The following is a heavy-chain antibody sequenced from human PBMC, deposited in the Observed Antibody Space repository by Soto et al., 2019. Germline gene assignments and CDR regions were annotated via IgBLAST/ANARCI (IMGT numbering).Heavy chain of an antibody. D-gene: IGHD3-3*01. V-gene: IGHV3-30*18. CDR2: ISYDGSNK. J-gene: IGHJ6*02. Sequence: QVQLVESGGGVVQPGRSLRLSCAASGFTFSSYGMHWVRQAPGKELEWVAVISYDGSNKYYADSVKGRFTISRDNSKNTLYLQMNSLRAEDTAVYYCAKDFWSGYYMRYYYYYGMDVWGQGTTVTVSS. CDR1: GFTFSSYG. CDR3: AKDFWSGYYMRYYYYYGMDV.